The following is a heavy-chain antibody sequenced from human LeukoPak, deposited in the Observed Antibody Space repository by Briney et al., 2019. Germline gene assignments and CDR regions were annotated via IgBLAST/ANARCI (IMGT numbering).Heavy chain of an antibody. Sequence: KASETLSLTCTVSSGSISTSNYYWGWVRQPPGKALEWIGNIFYSGSTYYSPSLKSRVTISLDTSRNQFSLKLNSVTAADTAVYYCAKSNGYGLIDIWDPGTMVTVSS. J-gene: IGHJ3*02. V-gene: IGHV4-39*07. CDR2: IFYSGST. CDR1: SGSISTSNYY. CDR3: AKSNGYGLIDI. D-gene: IGHD3-22*01.